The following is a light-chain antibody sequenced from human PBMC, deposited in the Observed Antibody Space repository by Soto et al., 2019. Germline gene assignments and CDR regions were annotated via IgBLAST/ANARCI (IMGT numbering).Light chain of an antibody. V-gene: IGKV1-33*01. CDR2: DAS. J-gene: IGKJ5*01. CDR1: QNINNY. Sequence: DIQMTQSPSSLSASVGDIVTITCQASQNINNYLIWYQKKPGRAPKLLIYDASNLEAGVPSRFRGSGSATYFSSTISRLQAEYIATYYCQHYENLPTFGQGTRLEIK. CDR3: QHYENLPT.